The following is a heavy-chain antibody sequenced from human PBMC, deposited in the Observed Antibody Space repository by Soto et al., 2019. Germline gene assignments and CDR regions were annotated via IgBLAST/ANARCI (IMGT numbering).Heavy chain of an antibody. J-gene: IGHJ3*02. Sequence: SETLSLTCAVYGGSFSGYYWSWIRQPPGKGLEWIGEINHSGSTNYNPSLKSRVTISVDTSKNQFSLKLSSVTAADTAVYYCARIPKLTGDRSAFDIWGQGTMVTVSS. CDR3: ARIPKLTGDRSAFDI. CDR2: INHSGST. D-gene: IGHD7-27*01. CDR1: GGSFSGYY. V-gene: IGHV4-34*01.